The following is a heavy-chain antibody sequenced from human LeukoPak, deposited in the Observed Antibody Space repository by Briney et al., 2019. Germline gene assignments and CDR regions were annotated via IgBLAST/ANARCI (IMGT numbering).Heavy chain of an antibody. CDR2: INPSGGST. CDR1: GYTFTSYY. D-gene: IGHD3-22*01. CDR3: ARDQHPDYYDSSGASGY. V-gene: IGHV1-46*01. J-gene: IGHJ4*02. Sequence: ASVKVSCKASGYTFTSYYMHWVRQAPGQGLEWMGIINPSGGSTSYAQKFQGRVTMTRDTSTSTAYMELSSLRSEDTAVYYCARDQHPDYYDSSGASGYWGQGTLVTVSS.